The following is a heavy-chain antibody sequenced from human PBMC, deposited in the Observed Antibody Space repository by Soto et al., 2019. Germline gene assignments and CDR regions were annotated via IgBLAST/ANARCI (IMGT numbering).Heavy chain of an antibody. CDR3: ARDGLYGETDGFDI. J-gene: IGHJ3*02. CDR1: GFTFRSYG. Sequence: GGSLRLSCAASGFTFRSYGMNWVRQAPGKGLEWVSSISSANNYITYADSVKGRFTISRDSSKDTLYLQMDSLRAEDTAVYYCARDGLYGETDGFDIWGQGTMVTVS. D-gene: IGHD3-10*01. CDR2: ISSANNYI. V-gene: IGHV3-21*01.